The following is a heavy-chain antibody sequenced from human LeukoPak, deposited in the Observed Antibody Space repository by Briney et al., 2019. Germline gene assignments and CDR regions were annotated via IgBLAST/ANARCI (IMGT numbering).Heavy chain of an antibody. J-gene: IGHJ4*02. V-gene: IGHV3-48*01. Sequence: GGSLRLSCAASAFTFSSYSMNWVRQAPGKGLEWVSYIGTSGSPIYYADSVKGRFTISRDNAKNSLYLQMNSLRAEDTAVYYCASSDDYGGPDYWGQGTLVTVSS. D-gene: IGHD4-23*01. CDR1: AFTFSSYS. CDR2: IGTSGSPI. CDR3: ASSDDYGGPDY.